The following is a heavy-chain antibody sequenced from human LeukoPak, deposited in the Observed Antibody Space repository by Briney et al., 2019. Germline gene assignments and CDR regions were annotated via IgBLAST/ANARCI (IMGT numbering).Heavy chain of an antibody. CDR2: IYHSGST. Sequence: SETLSLTCTVSGGSISSYYWSWIRQPPGKWLEWIGSIYHSGSTYYNPSLKSRVTISVDTSKNQFSLKLSSVTAADTAVYYCARDYGSGSYQDDYWGQGTLVTVSS. CDR1: GGSISSYY. CDR3: ARDYGSGSYQDDY. D-gene: IGHD3-10*01. J-gene: IGHJ4*02. V-gene: IGHV4-38-2*02.